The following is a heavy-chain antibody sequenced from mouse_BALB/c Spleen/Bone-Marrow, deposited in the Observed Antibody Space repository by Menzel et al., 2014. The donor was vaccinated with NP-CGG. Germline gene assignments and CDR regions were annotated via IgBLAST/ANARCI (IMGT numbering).Heavy chain of an antibody. Sequence: EVKLVESGPELVKPGASVKISCKASGYSFTGYFMNWVKQSHGQSLEWIGRINPYNGDTFYNQKFKGKATLTVDKSSSTAHMELQSLTSEDAAVYDCGGQDGYYGGFDYWGQGTLVTVSA. J-gene: IGHJ3*01. V-gene: IGHV1-37*01. CDR1: GYSFTGYF. D-gene: IGHD2-3*01. CDR2: INPYNGDT. CDR3: GGQDGYYGGFDY.